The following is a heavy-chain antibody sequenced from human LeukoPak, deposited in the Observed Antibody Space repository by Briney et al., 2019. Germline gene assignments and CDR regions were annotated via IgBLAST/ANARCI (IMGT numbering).Heavy chain of an antibody. CDR1: GFTFSSYS. J-gene: IGHJ4*02. V-gene: IGHV3-23*01. CDR3: AKGRYYDTSGYSG. D-gene: IGHD3-22*01. CDR2: ISGSGGST. Sequence: PGGSLRLSCAASGFTFSSYSMNWVRQAPGKGLEWVSAISGSGGSTFYGDSVKGRFTISRDNSENTLYLQMNSLRVEDTAVYYCAKGRYYDTSGYSGWGQGTLVTVSS.